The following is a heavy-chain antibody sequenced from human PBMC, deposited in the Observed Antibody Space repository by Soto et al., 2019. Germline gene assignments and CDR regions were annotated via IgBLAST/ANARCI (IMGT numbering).Heavy chain of an antibody. CDR2: MNPNSGNT. Sequence: GASVKVSCKASGYTFTSYDINWVRQATGQGLEWMGWMNPNSGNTGYAQKFQGRVTMTRNTSISTAYMELSSLRSEDTAVYYCARGVTIFGASDYWGQGTLVTVS. CDR1: GYTFTSYD. V-gene: IGHV1-8*01. CDR3: ARGVTIFGASDY. D-gene: IGHD3-3*01. J-gene: IGHJ4*02.